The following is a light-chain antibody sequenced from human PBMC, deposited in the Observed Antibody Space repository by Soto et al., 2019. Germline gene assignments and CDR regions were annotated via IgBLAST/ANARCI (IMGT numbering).Light chain of an antibody. CDR2: GNN. CDR1: SSNIGADYD. Sequence: QSALTQPPSVSGAPGQRVTISCTGSSSNIGADYDVHWYQQIPGTAPKFLIYGNNNRPSGVPDRFSGSKSGTSASLAITGLQAEDEAGYYCQSYDSSLSGSVFGTGTKVTVL. J-gene: IGLJ1*01. CDR3: QSYDSSLSGSV. V-gene: IGLV1-40*01.